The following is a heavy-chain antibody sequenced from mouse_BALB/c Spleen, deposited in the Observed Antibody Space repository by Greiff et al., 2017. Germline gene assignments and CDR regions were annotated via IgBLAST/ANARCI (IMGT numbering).Heavy chain of an antibody. CDR1: GDSITSGY. Sequence: EVQRVESGPSLVKPSQTLSLTCSVTGDSITSGYWNWIRKFPGNKLEYMGYISYSGSTYYNPSLKSRISITRDTSKNQYYLQLNSVTTEDTATYYCARSSLGRDYAMDYWGQGTSVTVSS. D-gene: IGHD4-1*01. CDR3: ARSSLGRDYAMDY. J-gene: IGHJ4*01. V-gene: IGHV3-8*02. CDR2: ISYSGST.